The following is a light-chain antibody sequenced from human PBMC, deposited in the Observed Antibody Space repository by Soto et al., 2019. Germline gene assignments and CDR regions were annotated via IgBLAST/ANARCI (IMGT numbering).Light chain of an antibody. CDR2: DTS. CDR3: QQRNNWPWT. J-gene: IGKJ4*01. Sequence: EIALTQSPATLSLSPGEGATLSCRASHSVSRYLAWYQQRPGQAPRLLIYDTSNRATGIPARFSGSGSGTDFTLTISSLEPEDFAVHYCQQRNNWPWTFGGGTKVEIK. V-gene: IGKV3-11*01. CDR1: HSVSRY.